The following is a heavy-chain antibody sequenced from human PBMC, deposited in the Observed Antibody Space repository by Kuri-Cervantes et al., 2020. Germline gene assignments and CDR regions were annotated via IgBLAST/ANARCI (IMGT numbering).Heavy chain of an antibody. CDR2: IYSGGST. CDR3: ARDPSGSPGY. D-gene: IGHD1-26*01. Sequence: GGSLRLSCAASGFTVSSNYMSWVRQAPGKGLEWVPVIYSGGSTYYADSVKGRFTISRDNSKNTLYLQMNSLRDEDTAVYYCARDPSGSPGYWGQGTLVTVSS. V-gene: IGHV3-66*01. CDR1: GFTVSSNY. J-gene: IGHJ4*02.